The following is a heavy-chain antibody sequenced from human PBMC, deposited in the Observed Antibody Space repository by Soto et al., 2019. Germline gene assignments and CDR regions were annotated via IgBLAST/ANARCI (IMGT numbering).Heavy chain of an antibody. J-gene: IGHJ4*02. CDR3: ARPSYSSGWYLGQSFDY. D-gene: IGHD6-19*01. Sequence: ASVKVSCKASGYTFTSYAMHWVRQAPGQRLGWMGWINAGNGNTKYSQKFQGRVTITRDTSASTAYMELSSLRSEDTAVYYCARPSYSSGWYLGQSFDYWGQGTLVTVSS. CDR1: GYTFTSYA. V-gene: IGHV1-3*01. CDR2: INAGNGNT.